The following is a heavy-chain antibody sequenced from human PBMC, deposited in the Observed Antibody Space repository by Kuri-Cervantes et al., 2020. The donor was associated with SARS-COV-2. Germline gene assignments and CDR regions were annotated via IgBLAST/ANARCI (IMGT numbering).Heavy chain of an antibody. D-gene: IGHD1-7*01. V-gene: IGHV1-18*01. J-gene: IGHJ3*02. Sequence: ASVKVSCKASGYTFTSYGISWVRQAPGQGLEWMGWISAYNGNTNYAQKLQGRVTMTTDTSTSTAYMELRSLRSEDTAVYYCARDNNWNYFVPVGAFDIWGQGTMVTVSS. CDR3: ARDNNWNYFVPVGAFDI. CDR2: ISAYNGNT. CDR1: GYTFTSYG.